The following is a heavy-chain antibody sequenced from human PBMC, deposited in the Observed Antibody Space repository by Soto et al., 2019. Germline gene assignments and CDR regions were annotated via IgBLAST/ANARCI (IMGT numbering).Heavy chain of an antibody. CDR3: ARHSPGPAYYYGMDV. J-gene: IGHJ6*02. CDR1: GYSFTSYW. Sequence: GESLKISCKGSGYSFTSYWIGWVRQMPGKGLEWMGIIYPGDSDTRYSPSFQGQVIISADKSISTAYLQWSSLKASDTAMYYCARHSPGPAYYYGMDVWGQGTTVTVSS. V-gene: IGHV5-51*01. CDR2: IYPGDSDT.